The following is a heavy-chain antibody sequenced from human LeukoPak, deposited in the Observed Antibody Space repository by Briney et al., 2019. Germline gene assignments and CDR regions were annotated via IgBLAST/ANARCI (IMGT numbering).Heavy chain of an antibody. CDR1: GYSISSGYY. V-gene: IGHV4-38-2*01. J-gene: IGHJ4*02. CDR2: MFHSGST. D-gene: IGHD5-12*01. CDR3: ARSLSRGYSGFRVSPFDY. Sequence: SETLSLTCAVSGYSISSGYYWGWIRQPPGKGLEWIGSMFHSGSTYYHPSLKSRVTISVDKSKNHFSLKLSSVTAADTAVYYCARSLSRGYSGFRVSPFDYWGQGTLVTVSS.